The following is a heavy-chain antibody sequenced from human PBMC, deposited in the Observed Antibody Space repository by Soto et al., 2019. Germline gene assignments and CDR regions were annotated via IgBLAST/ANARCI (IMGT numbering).Heavy chain of an antibody. CDR2: IYYSGST. CDR3: ARETYYYDSSGYIPLFDY. J-gene: IGHJ4*02. V-gene: IGHV4-59*01. CDR1: GGSISSYY. D-gene: IGHD3-22*01. Sequence: SETLSLTCTVSGGSISSYYWSWIRQPPGKGLEWIGYIYYSGSTNYNPSLKSRVTISVDTSKNQFSLKLSSVTAADTAVYYCARETYYYDSSGYIPLFDYWGQGTLVTVSS.